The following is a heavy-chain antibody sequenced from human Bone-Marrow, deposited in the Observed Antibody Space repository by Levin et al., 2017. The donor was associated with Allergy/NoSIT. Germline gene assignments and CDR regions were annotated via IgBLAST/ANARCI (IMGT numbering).Heavy chain of an antibody. V-gene: IGHV1-18*01. D-gene: IGHD3-22*01. CDR3: ARDLRITMTVVVNYFDY. Sequence: GESLKISCKASGYTFTKYGISWVRQAPGQGLEWMGWISGYNDNTKYAQKFQGRVSLTTDTSTSTAYMELRSLRSDDTAVYYCARDLRITMTVVVNYFDYWGQGSLVTVSS. J-gene: IGHJ4*02. CDR2: ISGYNDNT. CDR1: GYTFTKYG.